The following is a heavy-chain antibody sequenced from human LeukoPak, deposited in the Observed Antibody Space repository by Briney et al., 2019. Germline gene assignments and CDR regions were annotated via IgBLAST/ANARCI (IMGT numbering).Heavy chain of an antibody. J-gene: IGHJ4*02. Sequence: KPSETLSLTCTVSGGSISSSSYYWSWIRQPPGKGLEWIGYIYYSGSTDYNSSLKSRVTISVDMSKNQFSLNLSSVTAADTAVYYCARASLILKGPQKLYYFDYWGQGTLVSVSS. CDR1: GGSISSSSYY. CDR2: IYYSGST. D-gene: IGHD3/OR15-3a*01. V-gene: IGHV4-61*01. CDR3: ARASLILKGPQKLYYFDY.